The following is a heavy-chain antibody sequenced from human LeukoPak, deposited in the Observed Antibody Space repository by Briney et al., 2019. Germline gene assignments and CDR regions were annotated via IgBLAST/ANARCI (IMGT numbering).Heavy chain of an antibody. CDR3: ARDLYDFWSGERAFDI. Sequence: SQTLSLTCTVSGGSISSGSYYWSWVRQPAGKGLEWIGRIYTSGSTNYNPSLKSRVTISVDTSKNQFSLKLSSVTAADTAVYYCARDLYDFWSGERAFDIWGQGTMVTVSS. D-gene: IGHD3-3*01. J-gene: IGHJ3*02. V-gene: IGHV4-61*02. CDR2: IYTSGST. CDR1: GGSISSGSYY.